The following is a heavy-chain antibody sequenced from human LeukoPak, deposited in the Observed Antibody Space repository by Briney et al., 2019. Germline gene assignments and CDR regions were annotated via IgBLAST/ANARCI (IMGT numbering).Heavy chain of an antibody. CDR3: ARADILDCSSTSCYYGMDV. J-gene: IGHJ6*02. D-gene: IGHD2-2*01. CDR1: GYTFTSYY. CDR2: INPSGGST. Sequence: GASVKVSCKASGYTFTSYYMHWVRQAPGQGLEWMGIINPSGGSTSYAQKFQGRVTMTRDTSTSTVYMELSSLRSEDTAVYYCARADILDCSSTSCYYGMDVWGQGTTVTVSS. V-gene: IGHV1-46*01.